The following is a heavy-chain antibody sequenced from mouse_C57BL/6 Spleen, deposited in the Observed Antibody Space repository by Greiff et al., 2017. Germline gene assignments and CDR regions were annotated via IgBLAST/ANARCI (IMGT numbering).Heavy chain of an antibody. J-gene: IGHJ2*01. Sequence: QVHVKQPGAELVKPGASVKLSCKASGYTFTSYWMQWVKQRPGQGLEWIGEIDPSDSDTNYNQKFKGKATLTVDTSSSTAYMQLSSLTSEDSAVYYCARRGSNGGLDYWGQGTTLTVSS. D-gene: IGHD2-5*01. CDR1: GYTFTSYW. V-gene: IGHV1-50*01. CDR2: IDPSDSDT. CDR3: ARRGSNGGLDY.